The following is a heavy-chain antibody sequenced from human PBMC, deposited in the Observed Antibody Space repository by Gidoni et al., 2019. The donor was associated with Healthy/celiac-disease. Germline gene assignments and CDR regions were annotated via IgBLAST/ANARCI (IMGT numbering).Heavy chain of an antibody. CDR2: IYYSGST. J-gene: IGHJ6*02. V-gene: IGHV4-61*01. CDR3: ATRGYGMDV. Sequence: QVQLQESGPGLVKPSETLSLTCTVSGGSVSSGSYYWSWIRQPPGKGLEWIGYIYYSGSTNYNPSLKSRVTISVDTSKNQFSLKLSSVTAADTAVYYCATRGYGMDVWGQGTTVTVSS. CDR1: GGSVSSGSYY.